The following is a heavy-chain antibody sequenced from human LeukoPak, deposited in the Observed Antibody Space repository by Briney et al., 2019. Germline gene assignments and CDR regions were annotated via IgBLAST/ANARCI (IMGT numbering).Heavy chain of an antibody. CDR3: ARGPDIVATINEFFGDY. D-gene: IGHD5-12*01. CDR1: GLIFNIYT. CDR2: IIGNGERT. V-gene: IGHV3-23*01. Sequence: GGSLRLSCSASGLIFNIYTMNWVRQVPGKGLEWVSAIIGNGERTHYADSVEGRFTISRDNSKNTLYLQMNNLRAEDTAVYYCARGPDIVATINEFFGDYWGQGTLVTVSS. J-gene: IGHJ4*02.